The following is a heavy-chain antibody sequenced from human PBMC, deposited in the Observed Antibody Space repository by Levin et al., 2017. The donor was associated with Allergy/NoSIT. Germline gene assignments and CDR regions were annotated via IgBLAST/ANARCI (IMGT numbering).Heavy chain of an antibody. CDR1: GFTFSSYS. V-gene: IGHV3-30*04. CDR2: ISYDGSNQ. D-gene: IGHD5-24*01. CDR3: AVNRDGYTGGT. Sequence: GGSLRLSCAASGFTFSSYSMHWVRQAPGKGLDWVAFISYDGSNQYYADSVKGRFTISRDNSKNTLYLQMNSLRAEDTAVYYCAVNRDGYTGGTWGQGTLVTVSS. J-gene: IGHJ5*02.